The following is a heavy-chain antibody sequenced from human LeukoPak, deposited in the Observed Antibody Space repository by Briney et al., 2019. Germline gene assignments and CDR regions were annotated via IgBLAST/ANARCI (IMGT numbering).Heavy chain of an antibody. CDR2: ISSSSSYI. V-gene: IGHV3-21*01. J-gene: IGHJ4*02. CDR1: GFTFSSYS. D-gene: IGHD6-19*01. CDR3: ARDIPLAVAGTSFFDY. Sequence: PGGSLRLSCGASGFTFSSYSMNWVRQAPGKGLEWVSSISSSSSYIYYADSVKGRFTISRDNAKNSLYLQMNSLRAEDTAVYYCARDIPLAVAGTSFFDYWGQGTLVTVS.